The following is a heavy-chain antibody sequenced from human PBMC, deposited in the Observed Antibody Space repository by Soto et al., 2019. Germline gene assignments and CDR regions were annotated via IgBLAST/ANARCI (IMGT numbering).Heavy chain of an antibody. D-gene: IGHD2-15*01. CDR3: ASQIVVARWNAFDI. V-gene: IGHV1-8*01. J-gene: IGHJ3*02. CDR1: GYTFTSYD. Sequence: ASVKVSCKASGYTFTSYDINWVRQATGQGLEWMGWMNPNSGNTGYAQKFQGRVTMTRNTSTSTAYMELSSLRSEDTAVYYCASQIVVARWNAFDIWGQGTMVTVSS. CDR2: MNPNSGNT.